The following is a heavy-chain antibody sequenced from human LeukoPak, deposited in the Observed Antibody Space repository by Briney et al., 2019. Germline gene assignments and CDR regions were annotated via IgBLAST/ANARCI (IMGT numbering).Heavy chain of an antibody. J-gene: IGHJ4*02. CDR3: TREQWLALDY. D-gene: IGHD6-19*01. CDR2: INSDGSST. V-gene: IGHV3-74*01. Sequence: GGSLRLSCAASGFTLSSYWMHWVRQAPGKGLVWVSRINSDGSSTSYAHSVKGRFTISRDNAKDTLYLQMNSLRAEDTAVYYCTREQWLALDYWGQGTLVTVSS. CDR1: GFTLSSYW.